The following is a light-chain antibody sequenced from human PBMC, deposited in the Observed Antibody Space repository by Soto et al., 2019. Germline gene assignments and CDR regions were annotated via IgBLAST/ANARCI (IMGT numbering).Light chain of an antibody. CDR3: ASYTTSTRV. CDR1: SSDVGGYNY. Sequence: QSVLTQPASVSGSPGQSITISCTGTSSDVGGYNYVSWYQQHPGKAPKLMIYDVTNRPSGVSTRFSGSKSGNTASLTISGIQAEDEAEYYCASYTTSTRVFGGGTKLTVL. V-gene: IGLV2-14*01. CDR2: DVT. J-gene: IGLJ3*02.